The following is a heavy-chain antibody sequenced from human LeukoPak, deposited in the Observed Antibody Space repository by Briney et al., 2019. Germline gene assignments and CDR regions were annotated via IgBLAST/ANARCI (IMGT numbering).Heavy chain of an antibody. Sequence: GGSPRLSCAASGFTFSSYSMDWVRQSPGNGLEWVSYISSSSTIYYADSVKGRFTISRDNAKNSLYLQMNSLRDEDTAVYYCAGTRTTVAPYFDYWGQGTLVTVSS. CDR3: AGTRTTVAPYFDY. CDR1: GFTFSSYS. D-gene: IGHD4-23*01. CDR2: ISSSSTI. J-gene: IGHJ4*02. V-gene: IGHV3-48*02.